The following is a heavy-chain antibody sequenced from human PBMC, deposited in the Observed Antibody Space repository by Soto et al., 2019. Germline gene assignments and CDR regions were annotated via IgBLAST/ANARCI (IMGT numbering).Heavy chain of an antibody. D-gene: IGHD2-21*02. Sequence: QVQLVQSGAEVKKPGSSVKVSCKASGGTFSSYAISWVRQAPGQGLEWMGGIIPIFGTANYAQKCQGRVTITADESTSTAYMELSSLRSEDTAVYYCARDQLAYCGGDCYSHYYGMDVWGQGTTVTVSS. J-gene: IGHJ6*02. CDR1: GGTFSSYA. V-gene: IGHV1-69*01. CDR3: ARDQLAYCGGDCYSHYYGMDV. CDR2: IIPIFGTA.